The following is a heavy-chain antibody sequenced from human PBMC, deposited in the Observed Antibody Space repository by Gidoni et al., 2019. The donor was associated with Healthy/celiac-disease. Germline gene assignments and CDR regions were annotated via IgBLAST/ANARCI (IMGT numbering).Heavy chain of an antibody. Sequence: EVQLLASGGGLVQPGGSLRLSCAASGFTFSSYAIGWVPQAPGKGLEWVSAISGSGGSTYYADSVKGRFTISRDNSKNTLYLQMNSLRAEDTAVYYCAKDLGYCTNGVCYNRYFDYWGQGTLVTVSS. CDR3: AKDLGYCTNGVCYNRYFDY. J-gene: IGHJ4*02. CDR1: GFTFSSYA. V-gene: IGHV3-23*01. CDR2: ISGSGGST. D-gene: IGHD2-8*01.